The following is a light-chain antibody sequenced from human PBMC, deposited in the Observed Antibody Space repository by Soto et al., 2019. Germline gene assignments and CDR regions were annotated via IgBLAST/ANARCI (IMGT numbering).Light chain of an antibody. CDR1: SSDIGAYNY. CDR2: NVS. J-gene: IGLJ1*01. Sequence: QSVLTQPASVSGSPGQSITLSCTGTSSDIGAYNYVSWYQQHPGRAPKLMISNVSNRPSGVSNRFSGSKSGNTASLTISGLQTEDEADYFCSSYSGTSALYVFGAGTKVTVL. CDR3: SSYSGTSALYV. V-gene: IGLV2-14*03.